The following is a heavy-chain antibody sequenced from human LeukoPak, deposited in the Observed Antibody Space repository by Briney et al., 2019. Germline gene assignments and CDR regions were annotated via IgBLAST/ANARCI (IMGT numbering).Heavy chain of an antibody. CDR2: IYYSGST. J-gene: IGHJ4*02. D-gene: IGHD2/OR15-2a*01. CDR1: SHSIRSNY. CDR3: AGDLSWSTFSVGYGAWYDV. Sequence: PSETLSLTCSVCSHSIRSNYGSWLRQPPGKGLEWIGNIYYSGSTKYNPSLKSRVTISVDTSKNQISLNLTSVSAADTAVYYCAGDLSWSTFSVGYGAWYDVWGQGTLISVSS. V-gene: IGHV4-59*01.